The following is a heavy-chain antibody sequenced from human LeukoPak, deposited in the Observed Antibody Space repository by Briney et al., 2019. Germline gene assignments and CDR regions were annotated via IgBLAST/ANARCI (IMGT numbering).Heavy chain of an antibody. CDR3: TRDGLDYYGSGSYREIGLDY. CDR2: IRSKAYGGTT. V-gene: IGHV3-49*04. D-gene: IGHD3-10*01. J-gene: IGHJ4*02. Sequence: GGSLRLSCTASGFTFGDYAMSWVRQAPGKGLEWVGFIRSKAYGGTTEYAASVKGRFTISRDDSESIAYLQMNSLKTEDTAVYYCTRDGLDYYGSGSYREIGLDYWGQGTLVTVSS. CDR1: GFTFGDYA.